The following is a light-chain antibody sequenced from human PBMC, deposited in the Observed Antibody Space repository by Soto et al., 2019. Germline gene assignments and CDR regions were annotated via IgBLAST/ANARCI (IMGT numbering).Light chain of an antibody. CDR3: QQYNNWPRT. V-gene: IGKV3-15*01. CDR2: GAS. Sequence: EIVLTQSPGTLSLSPGERATLSCRASQSVSINLAWYQQKPGQAPRLLIYGASSRATGIPARFSGSGSGTEFTLTISSLQSEDSAVYVCQQYNNWPRTFGQGTKVDIK. CDR1: QSVSIN. J-gene: IGKJ1*01.